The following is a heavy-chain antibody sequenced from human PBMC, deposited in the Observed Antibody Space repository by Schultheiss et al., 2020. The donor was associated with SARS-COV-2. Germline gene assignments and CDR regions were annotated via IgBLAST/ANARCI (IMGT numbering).Heavy chain of an antibody. Sequence: SETLSLTCTVSGGSVSSGSYYWSWIRQPPGKGLEWIGEINHSGSTNYNPSLKSRVTMSIDTSRNQFSLKLSSVTAADTAVYHCARGQSGYGSGWFAVGYFQHWGQGTLVTVSS. V-gene: IGHV4-61*01. CDR2: INHSGST. J-gene: IGHJ1*01. D-gene: IGHD6-19*01. CDR3: ARGQSGYGSGWFAVGYFQH. CDR1: GGSVSSGSYY.